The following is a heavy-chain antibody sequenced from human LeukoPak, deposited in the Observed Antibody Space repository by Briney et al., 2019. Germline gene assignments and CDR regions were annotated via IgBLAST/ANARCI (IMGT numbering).Heavy chain of an antibody. CDR1: GGSFSGYY. CDR3: ARGRRFSDY. J-gene: IGHJ4*02. V-gene: IGHV4-34*01. CDR2: INHSGST. D-gene: IGHD3-3*01. Sequence: SETLSLTCAVYGGSFSGYYWSWIRQPPGKGLEWIGEINHSGSTNYNPSLKSRVTISVDTSMNQFSLKLSSVTAADTAVYYCARGRRFSDYWGQGTLVTVSS.